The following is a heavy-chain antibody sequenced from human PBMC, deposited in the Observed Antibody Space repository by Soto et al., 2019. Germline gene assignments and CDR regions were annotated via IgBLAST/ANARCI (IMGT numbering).Heavy chain of an antibody. D-gene: IGHD5-12*01. J-gene: IGHJ5*02. CDR2: INTGNGNT. CDR1: GITFSTYA. V-gene: IGHV1-3*04. Sequence: GASVKVSCKASGITFSTYAIHWVRQAPGQSLEWMGWINTGNGNTRYSQNFQGRVTLTRDTSASTAYMDLSSLRSEDTSIYYCARAISGYVTWGQGAQVTVSS. CDR3: ARAISGYVT.